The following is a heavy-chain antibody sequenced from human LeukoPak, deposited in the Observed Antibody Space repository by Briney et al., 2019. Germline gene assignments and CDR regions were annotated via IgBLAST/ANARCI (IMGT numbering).Heavy chain of an antibody. CDR2: ISGSGGST. CDR1: VFTFCIYV. Sequence: TGGSLRLSCAVSVFTFCIYVMCWVRQAPGRGVEWVPAISGSGGSTYYADSVKGRFTISRDNSKNTLYLQMNSLRDEDTAVYYCAKSRSGYALFDYWGQGTLVTVSS. V-gene: IGHV3-23*01. CDR3: AKSRSGYALFDY. D-gene: IGHD6-25*01. J-gene: IGHJ4*02.